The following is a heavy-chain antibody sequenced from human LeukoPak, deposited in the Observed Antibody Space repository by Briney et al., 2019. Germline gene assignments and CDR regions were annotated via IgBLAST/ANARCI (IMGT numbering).Heavy chain of an antibody. CDR2: IHPNSGAT. CDR1: GYTFTAYY. D-gene: IGHD6-6*01. V-gene: IGHV1-2*02. J-gene: IGHJ4*02. Sequence: ASVKVSCKASGYTFTAYYLYWVRQAPGQGLESMGWIHPNSGATNSAQKFQGRVTMTRDTSISTAYMELSRLRSDDTAVYYCARGERHLGNIAARRRPFDYWGQGTLVTVSS. CDR3: ARGERHLGNIAARRRPFDY.